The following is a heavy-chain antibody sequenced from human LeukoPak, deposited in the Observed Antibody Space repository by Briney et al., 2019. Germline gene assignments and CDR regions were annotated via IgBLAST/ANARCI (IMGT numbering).Heavy chain of an antibody. Sequence: SETLSLTCTVSGGSISPYYWSWFRQPPGKGLEWIGYISYSGSTNYNPSLKTLKSRVTFSVDTSKNQFSLKLSSVTAADTAVYYCARLVRYNWNDDPYYFDYWGQGTLVTVSS. V-gene: IGHV4-59*08. CDR1: GGSISPYY. J-gene: IGHJ4*02. CDR3: ARLVRYNWNDDPYYFDY. D-gene: IGHD1-1*01. CDR2: ISYSGST.